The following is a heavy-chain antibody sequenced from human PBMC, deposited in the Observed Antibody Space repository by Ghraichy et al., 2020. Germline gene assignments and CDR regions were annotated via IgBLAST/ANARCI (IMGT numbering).Heavy chain of an antibody. V-gene: IGHV4-39*01. Sequence: ETLSLTCTVSGGSISSSSYYWGWIRQPPGKGLEWIAIIYYSGTTYYNPSLKSRVIISVDTSKSQFSLRLSSVTAADTAVYYCARRMGGYYFDYWGQGTLVTVSS. CDR1: GGSISSSSYY. J-gene: IGHJ4*02. D-gene: IGHD3-16*01. CDR3: ARRMGGYYFDY. CDR2: IYYSGTT.